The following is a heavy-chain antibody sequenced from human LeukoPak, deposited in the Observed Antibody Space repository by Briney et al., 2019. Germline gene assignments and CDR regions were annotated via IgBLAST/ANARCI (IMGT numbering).Heavy chain of an antibody. CDR2: IHTSGST. J-gene: IGHJ4*02. V-gene: IGHV4-4*07. Sequence: SETLSLTCSVSGGSFNSYYWSWIRQPAGKGLEWIGRIHTSGSTDYTPSLQSRVTISIDTSKRQFYLNLSSVTAADTAVYYCARDLVYLIDEDYGWGQGTLVTVSP. CDR1: GGSFNSYY. CDR3: ARDLVYLIDEDYG. D-gene: IGHD4-17*01.